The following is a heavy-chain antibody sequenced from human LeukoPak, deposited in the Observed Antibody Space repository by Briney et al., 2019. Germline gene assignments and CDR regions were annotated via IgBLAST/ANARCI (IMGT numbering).Heavy chain of an antibody. V-gene: IGHV3-23*01. CDR3: AKDGGYSANIYYMDV. CDR1: GFTFNTYS. J-gene: IGHJ6*03. D-gene: IGHD5-18*01. Sequence: GGSLRLSCAASGFTFNTYSMNWVRQAPGKGLEWVSGISGSGGSTYDADSVKGRFIISRDNSKNTLYLQMNSLRAEDTAIYYCAKDGGYSANIYYMDVWGKGTTVTVSS. CDR2: ISGSGGST.